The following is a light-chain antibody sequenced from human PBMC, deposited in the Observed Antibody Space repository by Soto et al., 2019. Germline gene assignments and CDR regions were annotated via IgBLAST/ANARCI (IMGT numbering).Light chain of an antibody. Sequence: EIVMTQSPVTLSVSPGERATLSCRASQRISSNLAWYQQKPGQAPRLLLYGASTRAGGIPASYSGSGSGTEFTLTISSLQSEYFAVYYCQQYNSWPRTFGQGTKVEIK. CDR3: QQYNSWPRT. CDR2: GAS. CDR1: QRISSN. V-gene: IGKV3-15*01. J-gene: IGKJ1*01.